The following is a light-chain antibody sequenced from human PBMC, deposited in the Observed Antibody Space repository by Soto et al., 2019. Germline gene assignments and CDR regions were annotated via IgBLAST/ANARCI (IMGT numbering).Light chain of an antibody. CDR1: QSISSW. J-gene: IGKJ1*01. Sequence: DIQMTQSPSGLSASVGDRVAITCRASQSISSWLAWYQQKPGKAPKLLIYDASSLESGVPSRFSGSGSGTEFTLTISSLQPDDFATYYCQHGWTFGQGTKVDIK. V-gene: IGKV1-5*01. CDR3: QHGWT. CDR2: DAS.